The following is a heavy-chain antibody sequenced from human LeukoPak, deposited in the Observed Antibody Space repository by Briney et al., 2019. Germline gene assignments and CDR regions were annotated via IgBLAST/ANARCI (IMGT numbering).Heavy chain of an antibody. Sequence: GGSLRLSCAASGFTFDDYAMHWVRQAPGKGLEGVSGISWNSGSIGYADSVKGRFTISRDNAKNSLYLQMNSLRAEDTALYYCAKDSTGWLQLGAFDYWGQGTLVTVSS. CDR2: ISWNSGSI. CDR1: GFTFDDYA. V-gene: IGHV3-9*01. CDR3: AKDSTGWLQLGAFDY. J-gene: IGHJ4*02. D-gene: IGHD5-24*01.